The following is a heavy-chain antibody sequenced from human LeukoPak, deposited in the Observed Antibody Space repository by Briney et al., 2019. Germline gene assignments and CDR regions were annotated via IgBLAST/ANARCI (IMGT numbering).Heavy chain of an antibody. D-gene: IGHD6-19*01. Sequence: GGSLRLSCAASGFTFSSYAMSWVRQAPGKGLEWVSAISGSGGSTYYADSVKGRFTISRDNSKNTLYLQMNSLRAEDTAVYYCAKLGIAVATLGSNWFDPWGQGTLVTVSS. J-gene: IGHJ5*02. CDR3: AKLGIAVATLGSNWFDP. V-gene: IGHV3-23*01. CDR1: GFTFSSYA. CDR2: ISGSGGST.